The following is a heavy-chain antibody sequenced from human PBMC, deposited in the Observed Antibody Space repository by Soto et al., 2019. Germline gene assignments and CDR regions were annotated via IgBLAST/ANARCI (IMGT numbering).Heavy chain of an antibody. V-gene: IGHV1-69*06. Sequence: ASVKVSCKASGGTFSSYAISWVRQAPGQGLEWMGGIIPIFGTANYAQKFQGRVTITADKSTSTAYMELSSLRSEDTAVYYCARDRPRSTFGVGYYYYGMEVWGQGTTVTVSS. D-gene: IGHD3-10*01. J-gene: IGHJ6*02. CDR2: IIPIFGTA. CDR3: ARDRPRSTFGVGYYYYGMEV. CDR1: GGTFSSYA.